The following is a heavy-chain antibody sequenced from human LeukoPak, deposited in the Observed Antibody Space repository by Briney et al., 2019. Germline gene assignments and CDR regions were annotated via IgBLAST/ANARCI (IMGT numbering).Heavy chain of an antibody. CDR2: ISYDGSNK. V-gene: IGHV3-30*18. Sequence: GRSLGLSCAASGFTFSSYGMHWVRQAPGKGLEWVAVISYDGSNKYYADSVKGRFTISRDNSKNTLYLQMNSRRAEDTAVYYCAKELRGYSYGLRNNWFDPWGQGTLVTVSS. CDR3: AKELRGYSYGLRNNWFDP. CDR1: GFTFSSYG. D-gene: IGHD5-18*01. J-gene: IGHJ5*02.